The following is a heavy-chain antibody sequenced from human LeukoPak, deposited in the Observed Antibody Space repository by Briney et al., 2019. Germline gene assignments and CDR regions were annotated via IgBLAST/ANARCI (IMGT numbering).Heavy chain of an antibody. V-gene: IGHV3-7*03. D-gene: IGHD1-26*01. Sequence: PGGSLRLSCAASGFTFSSYWMSWVRQAPGKGLEWVANIKQDGSEKYYVDSVKGRFTISRDNSKNTLYLQMNSLRAEDTAVYYCAKDPLGGWFDPWGQGTLVTVSS. J-gene: IGHJ5*02. CDR2: IKQDGSEK. CDR3: AKDPLGGWFDP. CDR1: GFTFSSYW.